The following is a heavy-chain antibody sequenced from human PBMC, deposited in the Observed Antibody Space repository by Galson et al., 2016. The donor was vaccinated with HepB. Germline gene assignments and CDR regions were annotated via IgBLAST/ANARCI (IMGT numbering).Heavy chain of an antibody. CDR1: GFTFSSYA. D-gene: IGHD3-10*01. Sequence: LRLSCAASGFTFSSYAMHWARPAPGKGLEYVSAISSNGGSTYYADSVKGRFTISRDNSKNTLYLQMSSLGAEDTAVYYCVKGVSTTWHRSQGDYWGQGTLVTVSS. CDR2: ISSNGGST. V-gene: IGHV3-64D*09. J-gene: IGHJ4*02. CDR3: VKGVSTTWHRSQGDY.